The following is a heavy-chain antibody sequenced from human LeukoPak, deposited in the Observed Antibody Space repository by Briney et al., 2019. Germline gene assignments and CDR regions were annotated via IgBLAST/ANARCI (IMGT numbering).Heavy chain of an antibody. CDR2: ISSSSSYI. V-gene: IGHV3-21*01. D-gene: IGHD2-2*02. CDR1: GFTFSSYS. Sequence: GGSLRLSCAASGFTFSSYSMNWVRQAPGKGLEWVSSISSSSSYIYYADSVKGRFTISRDNAKNSLYLQMNSLRAEDTAVYYCAREYAPYCSSTSCYIGGFYWGQGTLSPSPQ. CDR3: AREYAPYCSSTSCYIGGFY. J-gene: IGHJ4*02.